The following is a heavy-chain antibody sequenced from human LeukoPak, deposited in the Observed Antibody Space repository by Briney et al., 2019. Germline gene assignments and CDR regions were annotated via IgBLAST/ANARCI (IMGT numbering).Heavy chain of an antibody. CDR3: ATDSLNLWELLGY. V-gene: IGHV1-69-2*01. D-gene: IGHD1-26*01. J-gene: IGHJ4*02. CDR2: VVPEDGET. CDR1: GYTFTDYY. Sequence: ASVKVSCKVSGYTFTDYYMHWVPQAPGKGLEWMGLVVPEDGETIYAEKFQGRVTITADTSTDTAYMELSSLRSEDTAVYYCATDSLNLWELLGYWGQGTLVTVSS.